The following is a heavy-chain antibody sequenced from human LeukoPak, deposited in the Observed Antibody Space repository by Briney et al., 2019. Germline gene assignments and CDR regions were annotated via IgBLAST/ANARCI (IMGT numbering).Heavy chain of an antibody. CDR2: IKGDGSGK. Sequence: GGSLRLSCAASGFTFSGSWMSLVRQAPGKGLEWVATIKGDGSGKFYVDSVKGRFAISRDDAKSSLFLQMDSLRSEDTAVYYCTKNTHDYWGQGTLVTVSS. D-gene: IGHD1/OR15-1a*01. V-gene: IGHV3-7*01. J-gene: IGHJ4*02. CDR3: TKNTHDY. CDR1: GFTFSGSW.